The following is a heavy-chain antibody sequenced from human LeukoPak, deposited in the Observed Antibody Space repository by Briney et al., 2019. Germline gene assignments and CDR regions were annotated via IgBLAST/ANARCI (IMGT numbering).Heavy chain of an antibody. CDR3: ARHGPPMQRQFYDS. CDR1: GDSISGSSYY. CDR2: VYYTGST. Sequence: SETLSLTCTVSGDSISGSSYYWAWIRQPPGKGLEWIGSVYYTGSTYYMSSLKSRVIISADTSKNLFSLKVNSMTAADTAVYYCARHGPPMQRQFYDSWGQGTLVTVSS. V-gene: IGHV4-39*01. D-gene: IGHD5-24*01. J-gene: IGHJ4*02.